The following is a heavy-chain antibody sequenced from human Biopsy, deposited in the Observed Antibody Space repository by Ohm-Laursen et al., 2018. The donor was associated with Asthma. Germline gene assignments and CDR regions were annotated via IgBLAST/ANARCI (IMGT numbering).Heavy chain of an antibody. D-gene: IGHD2-21*02. CDR2: IYSGGTS. V-gene: IGHV3-66*02. CDR3: ARSDCGSGGYCYIPFYF. CDR1: GFAVSRDH. J-gene: IGHJ4*02. Sequence: SLRLSCAAPGFAVSRDHMFWVRQAPGKGLEWVSVIYSGGTSHTADSVKGRFTISRDISKNTLYLQMNSLRAEDTAVYYCARSDCGSGGYCYIPFYFWGQGTLVTVSS.